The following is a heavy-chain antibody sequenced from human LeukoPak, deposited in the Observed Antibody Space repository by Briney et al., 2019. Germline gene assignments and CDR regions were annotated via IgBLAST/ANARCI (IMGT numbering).Heavy chain of an antibody. CDR2: IYPGDSDT. J-gene: IGHJ3*02. CDR3: ARNYYDYVWGSYRYTPSDAFDI. V-gene: IGHV5-51*01. D-gene: IGHD3-16*02. Sequence: GESLKISCKGSGYRFTSYWIGWVRQMPGKGLEWMGIIYPGDSDTRYSPSFQGQVTISADKSISTAYLQWSSLKASDTAMYYCARNYYDYVWGSYRYTPSDAFDIWGQGTMVTVSS. CDR1: GYRFTSYW.